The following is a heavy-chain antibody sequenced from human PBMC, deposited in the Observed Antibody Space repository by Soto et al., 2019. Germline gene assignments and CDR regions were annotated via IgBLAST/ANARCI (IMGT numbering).Heavy chain of an antibody. CDR3: ARDRPAGFRSGLNY. V-gene: IGHV1-3*01. J-gene: IGHJ4*02. CDR2: INAGNGNT. Sequence: ASVKVSCKASGYTFTSYAMHWVRQAPGQRLEWMGWINAGNGNTKYSQKFQGRVTITRDTSASTAYMELSSLRSEDTAVYYCARDRPAGFRSGLNYWGQGTLVTVSS. D-gene: IGHD6-19*01. CDR1: GYTFTSYA.